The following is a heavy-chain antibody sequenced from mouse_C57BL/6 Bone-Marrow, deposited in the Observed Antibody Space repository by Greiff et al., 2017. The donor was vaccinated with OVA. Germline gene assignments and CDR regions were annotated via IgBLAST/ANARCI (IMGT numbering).Heavy chain of an antibody. CDR2: IYPGGGYT. Sequence: QVQLKESGAELVRPGTSVKMSCKASGYTFTNYWIGWAKQRPGHGLEWIGDIYPGGGYTNYNEKFKGKATLTADKSSSTAYMQFSSLTSEDSAIYYCAREGDGYDGDYAMDYWGQGTSVTVSS. D-gene: IGHD2-2*01. CDR3: AREGDGYDGDYAMDY. J-gene: IGHJ4*01. CDR1: GYTFTNYW. V-gene: IGHV1-63*01.